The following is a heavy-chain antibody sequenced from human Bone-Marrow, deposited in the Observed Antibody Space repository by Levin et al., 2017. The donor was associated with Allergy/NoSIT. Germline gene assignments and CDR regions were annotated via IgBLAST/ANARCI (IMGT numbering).Heavy chain of an antibody. D-gene: IGHD6-19*01. CDR1: GITLSDHY. CDR2: SRNKENSYTT. V-gene: IGHV3-72*01. CDR3: ARMVVLLGSAWSTFDS. J-gene: IGHJ4*02. Sequence: HAGGSLRLSCAASGITLSDHYIDWVRQAPGKGLEWVGRSRNKENSYTTEYAASVKGRFTISRDDSKNSLYLQMNSLKPEDTAVYYCARMVVLLGSAWSTFDSWGQGTLVTVSS.